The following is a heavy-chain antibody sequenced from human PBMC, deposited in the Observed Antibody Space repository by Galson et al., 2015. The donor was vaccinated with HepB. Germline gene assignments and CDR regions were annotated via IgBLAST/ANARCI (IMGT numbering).Heavy chain of an antibody. J-gene: IGHJ5*02. CDR3: AREAVLYYYDSSGYYLPWFDP. D-gene: IGHD3-22*01. Sequence: SLRLSCAASGFTFSSYWMHWVRQAPGKGLVWVSRINSDGSSTSYADSVKGRFTISGDNAKNTLYLQMNSLRAEDTAVYYCAREAVLYYYDSSGYYLPWFDPWGQGTLVTVSS. CDR1: GFTFSSYW. V-gene: IGHV3-74*01. CDR2: INSDGSST.